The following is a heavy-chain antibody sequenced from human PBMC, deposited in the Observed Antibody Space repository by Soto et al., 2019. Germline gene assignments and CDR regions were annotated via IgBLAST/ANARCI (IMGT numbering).Heavy chain of an antibody. CDR1: GFTFISYS. CDR2: FRGSGDDGTT. J-gene: IGHJ4*02. D-gene: IGHD3-10*01. CDR3: AKKVNSGSGSQYFDY. V-gene: IGHV3-23*01. Sequence: GGSLRLSCASSGFTFISYSMSWVRQAPGKGLEWVSGFRGSGDDGTTYYADSVKGRFTISRDNSKNMLFLQMNSLRAEDTAIYYCAKKVNSGSGSQYFDYWGQGTLVTVSS.